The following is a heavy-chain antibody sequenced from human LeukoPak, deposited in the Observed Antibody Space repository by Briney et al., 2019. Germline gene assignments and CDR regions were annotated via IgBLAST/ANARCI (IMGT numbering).Heavy chain of an antibody. CDR2: ISGDGGST. CDR1: GFTCDDYA. D-gene: IGHD3-9*01. Sequence: HTGGSLRLXCAASGFTCDDYAMHWVRQAPGKGLESVSLISGDGGSTYYADSVKGRFTISRDNSKNSLYLQMNSLRTEDTALYYCAAEYYDILTGYSWGQGTLVTVSS. V-gene: IGHV3-43*02. CDR3: AAEYYDILTGYS. J-gene: IGHJ4*02.